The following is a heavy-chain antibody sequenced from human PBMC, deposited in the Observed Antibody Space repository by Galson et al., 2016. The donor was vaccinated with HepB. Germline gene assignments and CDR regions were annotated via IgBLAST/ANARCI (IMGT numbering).Heavy chain of an antibody. CDR3: ARGKFRSSYYDF. V-gene: IGHV4-61*08. Sequence: SETLSLTCAVSGGSISSGGYSWSWIRQPPGKGLEWIGYRYYRGSTSYNPSLKSRVDISVDTSKNEASLKLTSVTTADTAMYFCARGKFRSSYYDFWGQGTLVTVSS. CDR2: RYYRGST. D-gene: IGHD6-13*01. J-gene: IGHJ4*02. CDR1: GGSISSGGYS.